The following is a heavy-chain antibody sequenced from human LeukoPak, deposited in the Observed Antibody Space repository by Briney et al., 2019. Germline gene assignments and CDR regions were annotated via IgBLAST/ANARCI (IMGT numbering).Heavy chain of an antibody. CDR1: GFTCSSYA. CDR2: ISGSGGST. CDR3: AKSLIYNWNYVVAP. D-gene: IGHD1-7*01. Sequence: PGGSLRRSCAASGFTCSSYAMIWVRHAPGNGLEGVSVISGSGGSTYYVDSGKGRFTISRDNSKNTLHLQMNSMRAEDTAVSYCAKSLIYNWNYVVAPWGQGTLVTVSS. J-gene: IGHJ5*02. V-gene: IGHV3-23*01.